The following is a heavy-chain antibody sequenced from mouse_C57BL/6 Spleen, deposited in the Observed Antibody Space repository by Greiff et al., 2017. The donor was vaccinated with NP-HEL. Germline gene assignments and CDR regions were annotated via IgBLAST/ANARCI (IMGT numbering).Heavy chain of an antibody. CDR3: TPYSNDRVFAY. Sequence: VQLQQSGAELVRPGASVKLSCTASGFNIKDYYMHWVKQRPEQGLEWIGRIDPEDGDTEYAPKFQGKATMTADTSSNTAYLQLSSLTSEDTAVYYCTPYSNDRVFAYWGQGTLVTVSA. CDR1: GFNIKDYY. V-gene: IGHV14-1*01. D-gene: IGHD2-12*01. CDR2: IDPEDGDT. J-gene: IGHJ3*01.